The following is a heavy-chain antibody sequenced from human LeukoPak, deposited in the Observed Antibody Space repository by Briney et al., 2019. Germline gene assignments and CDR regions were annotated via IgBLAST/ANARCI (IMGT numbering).Heavy chain of an antibody. CDR1: GFTFSSYA. V-gene: IGHV3-23*01. CDR3: AKRGVVIRVILVGFHKEAYYFDS. CDR2: ISGSGGST. D-gene: IGHD3-22*01. Sequence: GGSLRLSCAASGFTFSSYAMSWVRQAPGKGLEWVAGISGSGGSTNYADSVKGRFTISRDNPKNTLYLQMNILRAEDTAVYFCAKRGVVIRVILVGFHKEAYYFDSWGQGALVTVYS. J-gene: IGHJ4*02.